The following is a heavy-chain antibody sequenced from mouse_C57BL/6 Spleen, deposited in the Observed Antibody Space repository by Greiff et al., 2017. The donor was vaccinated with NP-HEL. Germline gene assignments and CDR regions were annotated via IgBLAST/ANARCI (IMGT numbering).Heavy chain of an antibody. CDR2: IYPGSGNT. Sequence: VQLQQSGPELVKPGASVKISCKASGYSFTSYYIHWVKQRPGQGLEWIGWIYPGSGNTKYNEKFKGKATLTADTSSSTAYMQLSSLTSEDSAVYYWARSVGDGYYPDYWGQGTTLTVSS. CDR3: ARSVGDGYYPDY. J-gene: IGHJ2*01. D-gene: IGHD2-3*01. CDR1: GYSFTSYY. V-gene: IGHV1-66*01.